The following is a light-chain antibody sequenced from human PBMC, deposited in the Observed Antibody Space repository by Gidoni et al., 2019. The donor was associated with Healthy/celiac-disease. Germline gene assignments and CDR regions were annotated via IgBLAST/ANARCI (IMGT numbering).Light chain of an antibody. Sequence: DIQLTQSPSFLSASVGDRVTITCRASPGISSYLAWYQQKPGKAPKLLIYAASTLQSRVTSRFSGSGTGTEFTLTSSSLQPEDFATYYCQQLNSYPLTFGGGTKVEIK. J-gene: IGKJ4*01. CDR3: QQLNSYPLT. CDR2: AAS. V-gene: IGKV1-9*01. CDR1: PGISSY.